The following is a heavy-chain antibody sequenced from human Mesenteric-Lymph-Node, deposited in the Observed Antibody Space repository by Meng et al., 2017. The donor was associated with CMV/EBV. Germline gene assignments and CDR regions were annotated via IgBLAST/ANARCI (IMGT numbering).Heavy chain of an antibody. J-gene: IGHJ4*02. CDR2: ISGSGRTI. CDR1: GFTFSSCE. V-gene: IGHV3-48*03. D-gene: IGHD3-22*01. Sequence: GESLKISCAASGFTFSSCEMNWVRQAPGKGLEWISDISGSGRTIHYADSVKGRFTISRDNAKNSLYLQMSSLRAEDTAVYYCARDPQYYYDDSGYYAYWGQGTLVTVSS. CDR3: ARDPQYYYDDSGYYAY.